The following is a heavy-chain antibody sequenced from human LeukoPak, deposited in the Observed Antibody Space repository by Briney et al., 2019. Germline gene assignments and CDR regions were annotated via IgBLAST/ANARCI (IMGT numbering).Heavy chain of an antibody. V-gene: IGHV4-61*02. J-gene: IGHJ5*02. CDR3: GRDREYSRPDALDP. CDR1: GGSISSGSYY. CDR2: IYTSGST. Sequence: SETLSLTCTVSGGSISSGSYYWSWIRQPAGKGLEWIGRIYTSGSTNYNPSLKSRVTISVDTSKNQFSLKLSYGTGEGSAVYYGGRDREYSRPDALDPWGQGTLVTVSS. D-gene: IGHD6-6*01.